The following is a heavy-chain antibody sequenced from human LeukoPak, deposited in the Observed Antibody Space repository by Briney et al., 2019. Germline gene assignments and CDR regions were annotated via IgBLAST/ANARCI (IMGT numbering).Heavy chain of an antibody. V-gene: IGHV3-30*18. Sequence: GGSLRLSCAASGFTFRSYGMHWVRQAPGKGLKWVAVISYDGSNKYYGDSVKGRFTISRDNSKNTLYLEMNSLRAEDTAVYYCAKDLMEYYDSSGSEWGQGTLVIVSS. CDR2: ISYDGSNK. D-gene: IGHD3-22*01. CDR3: AKDLMEYYDSSGSE. J-gene: IGHJ4*02. CDR1: GFTFRSYG.